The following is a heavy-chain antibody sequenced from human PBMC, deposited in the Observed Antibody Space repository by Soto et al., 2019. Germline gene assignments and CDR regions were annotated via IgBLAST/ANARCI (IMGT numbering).Heavy chain of an antibody. Sequence: ASVKVSCKASGYTFTSYDINWVRQATGQGLEWMGWMNPNSGNTGYAQKFQGRVTMTRNTSISKAYMELSSLKSVDTAVYYCARAMGSSPVDVWGKGTTVTVSS. D-gene: IGHD3-10*01. CDR2: MNPNSGNT. V-gene: IGHV1-8*01. CDR3: ARAMGSSPVDV. J-gene: IGHJ6*04. CDR1: GYTFTSYD.